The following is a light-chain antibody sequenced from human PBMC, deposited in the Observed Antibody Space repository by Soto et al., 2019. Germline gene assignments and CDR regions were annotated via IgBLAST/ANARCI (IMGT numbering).Light chain of an antibody. J-gene: IGKJ5*01. V-gene: IGKV3-15*01. CDR1: QNVSSN. Sequence: VIVQSPATQSVPPVERATLSCRASQNVSSNLAGYQQQPGQAPRLLIYGASTRATGIPARFSGSGSGTEFTLPISSLQYQDFAVYYCQQYNNWPPITFGQGTRLDIK. CDR2: GAS. CDR3: QQYNNWPPIT.